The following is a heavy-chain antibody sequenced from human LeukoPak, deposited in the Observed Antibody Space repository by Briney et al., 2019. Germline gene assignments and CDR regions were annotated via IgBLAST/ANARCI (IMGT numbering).Heavy chain of an antibody. Sequence: SETLSLTCTVSGDSITNYYWSWIRQSAGTGLEWIGRIHTSGSTNSNPSLRSRVTMSIDTSKNQFSLKLSSLTAADTAAYYCARDYYDSSGYFNNWFDPWGQGILVTVSS. J-gene: IGHJ5*02. D-gene: IGHD3-22*01. CDR2: IHTSGST. V-gene: IGHV4-4*07. CDR1: GDSITNYY. CDR3: ARDYYDSSGYFNNWFDP.